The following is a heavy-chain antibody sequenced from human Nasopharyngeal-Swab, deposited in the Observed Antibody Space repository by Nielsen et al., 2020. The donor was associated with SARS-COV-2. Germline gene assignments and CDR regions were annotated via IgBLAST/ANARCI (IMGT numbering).Heavy chain of an antibody. CDR1: GGSISSYY. D-gene: IGHD6-19*01. V-gene: IGHV4-59*05. Sequence: SETLSLTCTVSGGSISSYYWSWIRQPPGKGLEWIGSIYYSGSTYYNPSLKSRVTISVDTSKNQFSLKLSSVTAADTAVYYCASEEVAGTYYYYYGMDVWGQGTTVTVSS. CDR3: ASEEVAGTYYYYYGMDV. J-gene: IGHJ6*02. CDR2: IYYSGST.